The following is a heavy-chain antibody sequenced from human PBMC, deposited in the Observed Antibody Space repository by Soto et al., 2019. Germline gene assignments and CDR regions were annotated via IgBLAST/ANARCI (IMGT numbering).Heavy chain of an antibody. Sequence: TGGSLRLSCAASGFTFSSYAMHWVRQAPGKGLEWVAVISYDGSNKYYADSVKGRFTISRDNSKNTLYLQMNSLRAEDTAVYYCARELGHIVVVTAYGMDVWGQGTTVTVSS. D-gene: IGHD2-21*02. CDR1: GFTFSSYA. V-gene: IGHV3-30-3*01. CDR3: ARELGHIVVVTAYGMDV. CDR2: ISYDGSNK. J-gene: IGHJ6*02.